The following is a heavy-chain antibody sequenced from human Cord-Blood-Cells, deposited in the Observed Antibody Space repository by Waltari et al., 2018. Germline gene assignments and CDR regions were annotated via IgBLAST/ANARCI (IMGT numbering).Heavy chain of an antibody. Sequence: EVQLLESGGGLVQPGGSLRLSCAASGFTISSYAMSWVRQAPGKGLEWVSAISGSGGSTYYADSVKGRFTISRDNSKNTLYLQMNSLRAEDTAVYYCAKDLTGTTLYYYYGMDVWGQGTTVTVSS. J-gene: IGHJ6*02. V-gene: IGHV3-23*01. CDR1: GFTISSYA. CDR3: AKDLTGTTLYYYYGMDV. CDR2: ISGSGGST. D-gene: IGHD1-7*01.